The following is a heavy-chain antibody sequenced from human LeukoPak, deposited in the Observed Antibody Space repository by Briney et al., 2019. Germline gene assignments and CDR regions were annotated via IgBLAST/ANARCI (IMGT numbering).Heavy chain of an antibody. CDR1: GFTFRVYS. J-gene: IGHJ4*02. D-gene: IGHD3-16*01. CDR2: ISSSGSYI. Sequence: PGGSLRLSCAASGFTFRVYSMNWVRQAPGKGLEWVSSISSSGSYIYYADSVKGRFTISRDNSKNTLYLQMNSLRAEDTAVYYCAKRSLGTWGYFDYWGQGTLVTVSS. CDR3: AKRSLGTWGYFDY. V-gene: IGHV3-21*04.